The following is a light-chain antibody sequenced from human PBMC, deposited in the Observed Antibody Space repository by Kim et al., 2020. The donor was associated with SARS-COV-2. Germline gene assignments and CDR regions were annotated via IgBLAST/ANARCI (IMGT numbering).Light chain of an antibody. J-gene: IGLJ3*02. CDR3: TSYTSSSTWV. Sequence: QSVVTQPASVSGSPGQSVTISCTGTSSDVGGYNYVSWYQQHPDKAPKLMIYDVTKRPSGVSNRFSGSKSGNTASLTISGLQAEDEADYYCTSYTSSSTWVFVGGTQLTVL. CDR2: DVT. CDR1: SSDVGGYNY. V-gene: IGLV2-14*03.